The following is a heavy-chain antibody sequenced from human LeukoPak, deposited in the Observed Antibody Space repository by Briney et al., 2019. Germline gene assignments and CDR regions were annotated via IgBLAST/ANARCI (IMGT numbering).Heavy chain of an antibody. D-gene: IGHD4-17*01. CDR2: INHNSGGT. Sequence: ASVKVSCKASGYTFTAHYLHWVRQAPGQGLEWMAWINHNSGGTKYAEKFQGRVTVTRDTSTSTAYMELGRLRSDDTAVYYCARGTDYGDYGGTWFYYYYMDVWGEGTTVTVSS. CDR1: GYTFTAHY. J-gene: IGHJ6*03. V-gene: IGHV1-2*02. CDR3: ARGTDYGDYGGTWFYYYYMDV.